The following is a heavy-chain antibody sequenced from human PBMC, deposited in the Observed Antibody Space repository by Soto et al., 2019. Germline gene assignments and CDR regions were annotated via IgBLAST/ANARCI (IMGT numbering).Heavy chain of an antibody. J-gene: IGHJ4*02. Sequence: SVKVSCKASGGTFSSYTISWVRQAPGQGLEWMGRIIPILGIANYAQKFQGRVTITADKSTSTAYMELSSLRSEDTAVYYCARDQSAIVPSPFDYWGQGTLVTVSS. CDR1: GGTFSSYT. V-gene: IGHV1-69*04. CDR3: ARDQSAIVPSPFDY. CDR2: IIPILGIA. D-gene: IGHD2-15*01.